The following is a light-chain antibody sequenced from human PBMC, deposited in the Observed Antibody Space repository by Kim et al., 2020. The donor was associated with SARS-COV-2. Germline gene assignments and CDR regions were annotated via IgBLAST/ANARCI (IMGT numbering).Light chain of an antibody. CDR2: QDS. J-gene: IGLJ2*01. CDR1: KLGDKY. Sequence: VSPGQTASITCSGDKLGDKYACWYQQKPGQSPVLVIYQDSKRPSGIPERFSGSNAGNTATLTISGTQAMDEADYYCQAWDSSTDVVFGGGTQLTVL. V-gene: IGLV3-1*01. CDR3: QAWDSSTDVV.